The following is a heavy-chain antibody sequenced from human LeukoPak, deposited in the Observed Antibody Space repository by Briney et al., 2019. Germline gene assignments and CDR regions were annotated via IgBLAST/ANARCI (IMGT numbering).Heavy chain of an antibody. V-gene: IGHV3-23*01. Sequence: GGSLRLSCAASGFTFSSYAMSWVRQAPGKGLEWVSAISGSGGSTYYADSVKGRFTISRDNSKNTLYLQMNSLRAVDTAVYYCAKDYSGYSYGTYFDYWGQGTLVTVSS. D-gene: IGHD5-18*01. CDR2: ISGSGGST. CDR1: GFTFSSYA. J-gene: IGHJ4*02. CDR3: AKDYSGYSYGTYFDY.